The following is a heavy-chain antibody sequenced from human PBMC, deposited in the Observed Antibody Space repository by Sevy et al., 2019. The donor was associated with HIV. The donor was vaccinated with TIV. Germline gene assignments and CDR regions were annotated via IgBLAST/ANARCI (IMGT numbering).Heavy chain of an antibody. V-gene: IGHV3-23*01. CDR2: INNSGGST. CDR1: GFTFSSYA. CDR3: AKRKMGIDYGDNFDY. J-gene: IGHJ4*02. D-gene: IGHD4-17*01. Sequence: GGSLRLYCAASGFTFSSYAMSWVRQAPGKGLEWVSTINNSGGSTYYADSVQGRFTISRDNSKNPLYLQMNSLRAEDTAVYYCAKRKMGIDYGDNFDYWGQGTLVTVSS.